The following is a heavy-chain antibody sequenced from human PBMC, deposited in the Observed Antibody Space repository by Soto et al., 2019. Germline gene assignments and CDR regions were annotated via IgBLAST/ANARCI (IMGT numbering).Heavy chain of an antibody. CDR1: GYTFTSYD. J-gene: IGHJ4*02. CDR2: MNPNSGNT. Sequence: ASVKVSCKASGYTFTSYDINWVRQATGQGLEWMGWMNPNSGNTGYAQKFQGRVTMTRNTSISTAYMELSSLRSEDTAVYYCARILPSGSYYNVDYWGQGTLVTVSS. V-gene: IGHV1-8*01. CDR3: ARILPSGSYYNVDY. D-gene: IGHD3-10*01.